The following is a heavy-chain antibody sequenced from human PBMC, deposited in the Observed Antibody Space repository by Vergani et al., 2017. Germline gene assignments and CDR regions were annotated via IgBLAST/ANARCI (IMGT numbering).Heavy chain of an antibody. D-gene: IGHD2/OR15-2a*01. CDR3: ARDRGLYCRSTTACHNWFDP. V-gene: IGHV4-61*03. CDR1: GYSISSGYY. Sequence: QVQLQESGPGLVKPSETLSLTCAVSGYSISSGYYWGWIRQPPGRGLEWIGYVYYTGSTTYNPSLKSRVTILADTSNNHFSLRMTSLTAADTAIYYCARDRGLYCRSTTACHNWFDPWGQGSLVTVSS. CDR2: VYYTGST. J-gene: IGHJ5*02.